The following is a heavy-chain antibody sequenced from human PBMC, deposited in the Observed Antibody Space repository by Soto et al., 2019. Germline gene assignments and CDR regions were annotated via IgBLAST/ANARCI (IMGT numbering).Heavy chain of an antibody. CDR1: GGTFSSYA. J-gene: IGHJ6*02. D-gene: IGHD3-9*01. CDR3: ARASLRYFDWSTVYYYYGMDV. CDR2: IIPIFGTA. V-gene: IGHV1-69*13. Sequence: VASVKVSCKASGGTFSSYAISWVRQAPGQGLEWMGGIIPIFGTANYAQKFQGRVTITADESTSTAYMELSSLRSEDTAVYYCARASLRYFDWSTVYYYYGMDVWGQGTTVTVSS.